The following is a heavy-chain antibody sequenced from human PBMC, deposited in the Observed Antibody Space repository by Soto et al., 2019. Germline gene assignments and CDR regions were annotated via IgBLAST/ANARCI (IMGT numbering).Heavy chain of an antibody. V-gene: IGHV4-30-4*01. CDR3: ASASPVVADV. J-gene: IGHJ6*02. Sequence: QVQLQESGPGLVKPSQTLSLTCTVSGGSISSGDYYWSWIRQPPGKGLEWIGYIYYSGSTYYNPSLXRXVXIXXATSNNPSSLKLSSVTAADTAVYYCASASPVVADVWGRGTTVTVSS. CDR2: IYYSGST. CDR1: GGSISSGDYY.